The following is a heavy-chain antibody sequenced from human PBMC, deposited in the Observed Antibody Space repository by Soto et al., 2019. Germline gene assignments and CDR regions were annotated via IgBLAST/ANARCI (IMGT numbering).Heavy chain of an antibody. J-gene: IGHJ5*02. D-gene: IGHD2-8*01. Sequence: SETLSLTCTVSGGSVSSGSYYWSWIRQPPGKGLEWIGYIYYSGSTNYNPSLKSRVTISVDTSKNQFSLKLSSVTAEDTAVYYCARSRRYLYLDPWGQGPLVTVS. V-gene: IGHV4-61*01. CDR3: ARSRRYLYLDP. CDR1: GGSVSSGSYY. CDR2: IYYSGST.